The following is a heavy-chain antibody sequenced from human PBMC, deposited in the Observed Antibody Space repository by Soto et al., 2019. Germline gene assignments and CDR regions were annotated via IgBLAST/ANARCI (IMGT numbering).Heavy chain of an antibody. CDR1: GYSFTSYW. CDR2: IDPSDSYT. CDR3: ARTIYDSDTGPNFQYYFDS. Sequence: GESLKISCKGSGYSFTSYWISWVRQMPGKGLEWMGRIDPSDSYTNYSPSFQGHVAISADKSISTACLQWSSLKASDTATYYCARTIYDSDTGPNFQYYFDSWGQGTPVTVSS. V-gene: IGHV5-10-1*01. D-gene: IGHD3-22*01. J-gene: IGHJ4*02.